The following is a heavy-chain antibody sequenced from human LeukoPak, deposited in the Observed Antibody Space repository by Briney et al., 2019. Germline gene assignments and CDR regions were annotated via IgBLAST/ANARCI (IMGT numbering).Heavy chain of an antibody. CDR3: AKGGGDGYYFDY. D-gene: IGHD2-21*02. CDR1: GFTFSSYW. Sequence: GGSLRLSCAASGFTFSSYWMHWVRQAPGKGLVWVSRINSDGSSTSYADSVKGRFTISRDNSKNTLYLQMNSLRAEDTAVYYCAKGGGDGYYFDYWGQGTLVTVSS. J-gene: IGHJ4*02. CDR2: INSDGSST. V-gene: IGHV3-74*01.